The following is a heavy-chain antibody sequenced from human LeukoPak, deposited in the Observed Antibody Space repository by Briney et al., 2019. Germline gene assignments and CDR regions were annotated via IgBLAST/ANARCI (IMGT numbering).Heavy chain of an antibody. CDR1: GFTFSSYA. V-gene: IGHV3-30-3*01. Sequence: SGGSLRLSCAASGFTFSSYAMPWVRQAPGKGLEWVAVISYDGSNKYYADSVKGRFTISRDNSKTTLYLQMNSLRAEDTAVYYCAKEPRDYGDYSAPAYWGQGTLVTVSS. CDR2: ISYDGSNK. CDR3: AKEPRDYGDYSAPAY. J-gene: IGHJ4*02. D-gene: IGHD4-17*01.